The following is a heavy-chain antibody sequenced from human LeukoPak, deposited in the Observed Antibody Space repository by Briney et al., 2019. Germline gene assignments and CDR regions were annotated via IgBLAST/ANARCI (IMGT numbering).Heavy chain of an antibody. CDR1: GGSISSGNYY. D-gene: IGHD2-21*02. V-gene: IGHV4-30-4*01. Sequence: SETLSLTCTVSGGSISSGNYYWSWIRQPPGKGLQWIGYVYNSGSTSYNPSLKSRVTISLDTSKKQFSLRLSSVTAADTAVYYCAGRSVVVPADDYWGQGTLVTVSS. CDR2: VYNSGST. J-gene: IGHJ4*02. CDR3: AGRSVVVPADDY.